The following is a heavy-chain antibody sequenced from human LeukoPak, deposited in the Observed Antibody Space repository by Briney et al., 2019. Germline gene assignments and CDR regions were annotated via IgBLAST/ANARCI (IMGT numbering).Heavy chain of an antibody. J-gene: IGHJ5*02. D-gene: IGHD5-12*01. Sequence: GGSLRLSCAASGFTFTNYAMTWVRQTPGKGLEWVSTIRGGGTNTLHADSVKGRFTISRDNSKSTLYLQMNNLRAEDAAVYYCAKHSGSDSGYWLDPWGQGTRVTVSS. CDR2: IRGGGTNT. CDR1: GFTFTNYA. V-gene: IGHV3-23*01. CDR3: AKHSGSDSGYWLDP.